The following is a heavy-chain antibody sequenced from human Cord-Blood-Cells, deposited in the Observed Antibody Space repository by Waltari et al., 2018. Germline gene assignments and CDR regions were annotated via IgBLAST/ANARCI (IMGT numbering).Heavy chain of an antibody. CDR2: INPNSGGT. Sequence: QVQLVQSGAEVKKPGASVKVSCTASGYTFTGYYMHWVRQAPGQGLEGMGWINPNSGGTNYAQKFQGRVTMTRDTSISTAYMELSRLRSDDTAVYYCARDFSGSSSSFAFDIWGQGTMVTVSS. V-gene: IGHV1-2*02. CDR1: GYTFTGYY. CDR3: ARDFSGSSSSFAFDI. D-gene: IGHD6-6*01. J-gene: IGHJ3*02.